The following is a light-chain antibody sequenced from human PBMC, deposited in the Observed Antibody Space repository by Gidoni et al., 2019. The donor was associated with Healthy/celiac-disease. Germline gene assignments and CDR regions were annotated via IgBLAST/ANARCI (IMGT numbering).Light chain of an antibody. CDR3: QQRSNWPPLFT. J-gene: IGKJ3*01. CDR2: DAA. Sequence: EIVLTQSPATLSLSPGERATLSCSASQSVSSYLAWYQQKPGQAPRLLIYDAANRATGTPARFSGSGSGTDFTLTISSLEPEDFAVYYCQQRSNWPPLFTFGPGTKVDIK. V-gene: IGKV3-11*01. CDR1: QSVSSY.